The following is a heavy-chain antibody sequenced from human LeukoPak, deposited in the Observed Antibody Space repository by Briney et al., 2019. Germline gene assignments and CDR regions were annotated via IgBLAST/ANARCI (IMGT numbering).Heavy chain of an antibody. V-gene: IGHV3-66*01. Sequence: PGGSLRLSCAASGFTVSSNYMSWVRQAPGKGLEWVSVIYSGGSTYYADSVKGRFTISRDNSKNTLYLQMNSLRAEDTAVYYCARLGGYYGSGSHTHHAFDIWGQGTMVTVSS. CDR3: ARLGGYYGSGSHTHHAFDI. J-gene: IGHJ3*02. CDR1: GFTVSSNY. D-gene: IGHD3-10*01. CDR2: IYSGGST.